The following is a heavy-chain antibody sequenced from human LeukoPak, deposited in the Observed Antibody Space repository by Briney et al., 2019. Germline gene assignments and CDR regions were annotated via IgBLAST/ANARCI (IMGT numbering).Heavy chain of an antibody. Sequence: ASVKVSCKVSRYTLTELSMHWVRQAPGKGLEWMGGFDPEDGETIYAQKFQGRVTMTEDTSTDTAYMELSSLRSEDTAVYYCARGGLTGYYFDYWGQGTLVTVSS. D-gene: IGHD7-27*01. CDR1: RYTLTELS. CDR2: FDPEDGET. J-gene: IGHJ4*02. V-gene: IGHV1-24*01. CDR3: ARGGLTGYYFDY.